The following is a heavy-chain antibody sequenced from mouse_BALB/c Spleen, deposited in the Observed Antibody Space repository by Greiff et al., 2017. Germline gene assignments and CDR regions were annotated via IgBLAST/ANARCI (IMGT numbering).Heavy chain of an antibody. D-gene: IGHD2-4*01. CDR3: ASEDYDLSYAMDY. Sequence: EVQLQESGPSLVKPSQTLSLTCSVTGDSITSGYWNWIRKFPGNKLEYMGYISYSGSTYYNPSLKSRISITRDTSKNQYYLQLNSVTTEDTATYYCASEDYDLSYAMDYWGQGTSVTVSS. V-gene: IGHV3-8*02. CDR1: GDSITSGY. J-gene: IGHJ4*01. CDR2: ISYSGST.